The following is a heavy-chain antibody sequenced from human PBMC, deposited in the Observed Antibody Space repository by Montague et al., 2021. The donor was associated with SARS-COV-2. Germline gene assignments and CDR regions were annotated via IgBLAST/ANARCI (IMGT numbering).Heavy chain of an antibody. CDR2: SRYGGTS. CDR1: SASISNDIYY. CDR3: ARQDIQLRFDL. Sequence: SETLSPTCTVSSASISNDIYYWGWIRQPPGKGPEWIGGSRYGGTSYYXPSLKSRVTISIDTSKNQCSLTMTAVTAADTAVYFCARQDIQLRFDLWGRGTLVTVSS. J-gene: IGHJ2*01. D-gene: IGHD1-1*01. V-gene: IGHV4-39*01.